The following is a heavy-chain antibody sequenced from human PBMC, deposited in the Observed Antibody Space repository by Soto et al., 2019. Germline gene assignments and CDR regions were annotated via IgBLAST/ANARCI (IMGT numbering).Heavy chain of an antibody. Sequence: GSLRLSCSASGFPFTKDWMTWVRQGPGKGLEWVGRIRSKTSSETREYAAPVKGRFTISRDDSKNMLYLEMNSLKIEDTGVYYCTTDGFTGIVGIWGQGTMVTVSS. J-gene: IGHJ3*02. V-gene: IGHV3-15*01. CDR2: IRSKTSSETR. CDR1: GFPFTKDW. CDR3: TTDGFTGIVGI. D-gene: IGHD3-22*01.